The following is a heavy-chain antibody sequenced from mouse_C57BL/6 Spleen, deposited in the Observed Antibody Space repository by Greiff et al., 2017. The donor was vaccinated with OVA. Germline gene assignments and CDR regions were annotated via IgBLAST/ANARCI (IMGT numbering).Heavy chain of an antibody. CDR2: IHPNSGST. CDR1: GYTFTSYW. J-gene: IGHJ2*01. V-gene: IGHV1-64*01. CDR3: ARFTTVVATNYIDY. D-gene: IGHD1-1*01. Sequence: QVQLQQPGAELVKPGASVKLSCKASGYTFTSYWMHWVKQRPGQGLEWIGMIHPNSGSTNYNEKFKSKATLTVDKSSSTAYMQLSSLTSEDSAVYYCARFTTVVATNYIDYWGQGTTLTVSS.